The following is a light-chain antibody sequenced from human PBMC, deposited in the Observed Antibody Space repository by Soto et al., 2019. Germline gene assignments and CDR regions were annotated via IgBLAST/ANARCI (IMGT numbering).Light chain of an antibody. V-gene: IGKV3-20*01. CDR3: QQYHDTGT. CDR1: QSVSSSY. CDR2: GAS. Sequence: EIVLTQSPGTLSLSPGERATLSCRASQSVSSSYLAWYQQKPGQSPRLLIYGASSRATGIPDRFSGSGSGTDFTLTINRLEPEDFAVYYCQQYHDTGTFGQGTKVDI. J-gene: IGKJ1*01.